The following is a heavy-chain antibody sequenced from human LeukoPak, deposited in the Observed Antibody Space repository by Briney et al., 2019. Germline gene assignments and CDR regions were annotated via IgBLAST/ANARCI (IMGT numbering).Heavy chain of an antibody. V-gene: IGHV4-34*01. CDR1: GGSFSGYY. J-gene: IGHJ4*02. Sequence: SETLSLTCAVYGGSFSGYYWSWIRQPPGKGLEWIGEINHSGSTNYNPSLKSRVTISVDTSKNQFSLKLSSVTAADTAVYYCAKMVEKAVAVLYYFDYWGQGTLVTVSS. CDR3: AKMVEKAVAVLYYFDY. D-gene: IGHD6-19*01. CDR2: INHSGST.